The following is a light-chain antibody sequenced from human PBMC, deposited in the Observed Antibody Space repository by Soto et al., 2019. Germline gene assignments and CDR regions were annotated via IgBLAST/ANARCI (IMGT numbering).Light chain of an antibody. CDR2: DAF. V-gene: IGKV1-39*01. Sequence: DIQMTQSPSSLSASVGDRVTITCRASQTISRFLTWYQQKPGKAPKLLIYDAFTLQSGVPSRFSGSGSGTDFPLTIGSLQPEDFARYYCQQTYRPPFTFGPGTKVDIK. CDR1: QTISRF. J-gene: IGKJ3*01. CDR3: QQTYRPPFT.